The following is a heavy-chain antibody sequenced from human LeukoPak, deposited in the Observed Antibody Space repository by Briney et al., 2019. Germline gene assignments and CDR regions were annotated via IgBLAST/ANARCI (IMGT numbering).Heavy chain of an antibody. J-gene: IGHJ4*02. D-gene: IGHD2-15*01. CDR1: GYTFTNYG. CDR2: ISGYNGDT. V-gene: IGHV1-18*01. CDR3: ARGGRLYPDY. Sequence: GASVKVSCKASGYTFTNYGISWVRQAPGQGLEWMGWISGYNGDTDYAQKLQGRVTMTTVTSTSTAYMELRSLRSDDTAVYYCARGGRLYPDYWGQGTLVTVSS.